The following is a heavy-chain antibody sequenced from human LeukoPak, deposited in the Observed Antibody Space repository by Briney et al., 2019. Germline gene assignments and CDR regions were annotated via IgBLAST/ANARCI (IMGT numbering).Heavy chain of an antibody. V-gene: IGHV3-74*01. Sequence: ARGSLRLSCAASGSTVSSNYISTVRQAPGKGLEWVARIHSGGSTTSYPNSVNGRFTIPRDNTNNTPYLQMNSLRAEDPASHYXXRGPAPSSGNYYVGDYWGQGTLVTVSS. CDR2: IHSGGSTT. D-gene: IGHD1-26*01. CDR3: XRGPAPSSGNYYVGDY. CDR1: GSTVSSNY. J-gene: IGHJ4*02.